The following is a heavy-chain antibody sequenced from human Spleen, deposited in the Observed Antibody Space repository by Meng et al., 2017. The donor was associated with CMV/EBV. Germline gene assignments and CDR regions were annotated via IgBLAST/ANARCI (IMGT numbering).Heavy chain of an antibody. J-gene: IGHJ6*02. CDR1: GFTFSSFG. CDR3: AKEGSGWYYGVDV. D-gene: IGHD6-19*01. Sequence: GGSLRLSCAASGFTFSSFGMHWVRQVPGKGLEWVAIIWYDGDYKFYGDSVKGRFTISRDNSKNTVYLQINRLTTDDTAVYYCAKEGSGWYYGVDVWGQGTTVTVSS. V-gene: IGHV3-30*02. CDR2: IWYDGDYK.